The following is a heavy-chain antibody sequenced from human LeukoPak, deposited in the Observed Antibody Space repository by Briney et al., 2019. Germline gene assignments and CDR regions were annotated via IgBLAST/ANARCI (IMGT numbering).Heavy chain of an antibody. Sequence: QPGRSLRLSCAASGFTFSSNGMYWVRQAPGKGLEWVSLIWYEGSKKYYVDSVKGRFTISRDNSKNTLYLQMDSLRAEDTAVYYCARMTGSSADYWGQGTLVTVSS. V-gene: IGHV3-33*07. CDR1: GFTFSSNG. D-gene: IGHD1-26*01. CDR2: IWYEGSKK. CDR3: ARMTGSSADY. J-gene: IGHJ4*02.